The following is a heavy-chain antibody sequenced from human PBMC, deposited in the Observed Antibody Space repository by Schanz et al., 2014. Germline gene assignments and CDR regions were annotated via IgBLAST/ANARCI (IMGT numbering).Heavy chain of an antibody. D-gene: IGHD2-21*01. CDR2: IYHSGNT. CDR3: ARDVGGNSALEWFDP. V-gene: IGHV4-31*03. J-gene: IGHJ5*02. Sequence: QVQLQESGPRLVKPSQTLSLTCTVSGGSIDVSGYYWSWIRQQPGKALEWIGYIYHSGNTYFKPSLQSRLALSVDTAKNQFSLSLSAATAADTAVYYCARDVGGNSALEWFDPWGQGTLVTVSS. CDR1: GGSIDVSGYY.